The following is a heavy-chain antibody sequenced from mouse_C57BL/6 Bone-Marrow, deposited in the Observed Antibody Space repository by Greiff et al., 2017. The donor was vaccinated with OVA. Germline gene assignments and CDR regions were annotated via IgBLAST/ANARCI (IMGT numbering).Heavy chain of an antibody. J-gene: IGHJ3*01. CDR2: IDPSDSET. V-gene: IGHV1-52*01. CDR3: ARWGSNYAWFAY. CDR1: GYTFTSYW. Sequence: QVQLQQPGAELVRPGSSVKLSCKASGYTFTSYWMHWVKQRPIQGLEWIGNIDPSDSETHYNQKFKDKATLTVDKSSSTAYMQLSSLTSEDSAVYDCARWGSNYAWFAYWGQGTLVTVSA. D-gene: IGHD2-5*01.